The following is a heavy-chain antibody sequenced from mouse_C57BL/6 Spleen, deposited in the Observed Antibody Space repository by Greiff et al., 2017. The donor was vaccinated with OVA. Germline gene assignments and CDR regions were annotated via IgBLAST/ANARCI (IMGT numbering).Heavy chain of an antibody. CDR3: ARRGSGSRGYFDV. D-gene: IGHD1-1*01. V-gene: IGHV1-50*01. Sequence: QVQLQQPGAELVKPGASVKLSCKASGYTFTSYWMQWVKQRPGQGLEWIGEIDPSDSYTNYNQKFKGKATLTVDTSSSTAYMQLSSLTSEDSAVYYCARRGSGSRGYFDVWGTGTTVTVSS. CDR2: IDPSDSYT. J-gene: IGHJ1*03. CDR1: GYTFTSYW.